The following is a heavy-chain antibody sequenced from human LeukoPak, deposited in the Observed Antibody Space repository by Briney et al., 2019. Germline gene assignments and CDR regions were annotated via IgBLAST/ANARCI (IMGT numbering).Heavy chain of an antibody. CDR1: GGSISSSNW. CDR2: IYHSGNT. CDR3: ASGVVAPIPKT. D-gene: IGHD5-12*01. V-gene: IGHV4-4*02. J-gene: IGHJ5*02. Sequence: PSGTLSLTCAVSGGSISSSNWWSWVRQPPGKGLEWIGNIYHSGNTYYNPSLQSRVTISVDTSKNQFSLKLTSVTAADTAVYYCASGVVAPIPKTWGQGTLVTVSS.